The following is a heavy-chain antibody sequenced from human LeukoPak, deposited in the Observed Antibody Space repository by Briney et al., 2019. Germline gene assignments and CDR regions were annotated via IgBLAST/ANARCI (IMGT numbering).Heavy chain of an antibody. CDR3: AKGVDYAFWGGKGVDFDY. D-gene: IGHD3-3*01. CDR1: GFTFSSYG. J-gene: IGHJ4*02. V-gene: IGHV3-30*02. Sequence: GGSLRLSCAASGFTFSSYGMHWVRQAPGKGLEWVAFIRYDGSNKYYADSVKGRFTISRDNSKNTLYLQMNSLRAEDTAVYYWAKGVDYAFWGGKGVDFDYWGQGTLVTVSS. CDR2: IRYDGSNK.